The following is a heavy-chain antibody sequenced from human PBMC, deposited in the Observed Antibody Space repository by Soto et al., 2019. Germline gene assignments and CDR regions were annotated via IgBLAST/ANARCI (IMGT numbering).Heavy chain of an antibody. CDR3: AKDPYSSSWYAFDI. D-gene: IGHD6-13*01. J-gene: IGHJ3*02. V-gene: IGHV3-23*01. CDR2: ISGSGGST. Sequence: GGSLRLSCAASGFTFSSYAMSWVRQAPGKGLEWVSAISGSGGSTYYADSVKGRFTISRDNSKNTQYLQMNSLRAEDKAVYYCAKDPYSSSWYAFDIWGQGTMVTVSS. CDR1: GFTFSSYA.